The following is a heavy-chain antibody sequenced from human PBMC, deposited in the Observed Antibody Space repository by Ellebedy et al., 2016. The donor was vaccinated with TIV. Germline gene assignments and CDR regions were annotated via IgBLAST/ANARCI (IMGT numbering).Heavy chain of an antibody. V-gene: IGHV4-34*01. CDR1: GGSFSGYY. Sequence: GSLRLXXAVYGGSFSGYYWSWIRQPPGKGLEWIGEINHSGSTNYNPSLKSRVTISVDTSKNQFSLKLSSVTAADTAVYYCARGRGKLRRIDYWGQGTLVTVSS. D-gene: IGHD1-14*01. CDR3: ARGRGKLRRIDY. CDR2: INHSGST. J-gene: IGHJ4*02.